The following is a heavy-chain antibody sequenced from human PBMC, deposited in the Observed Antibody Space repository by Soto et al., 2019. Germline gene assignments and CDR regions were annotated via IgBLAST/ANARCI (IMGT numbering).Heavy chain of an antibody. CDR3: ARGLNFCSGGSCYLGWFVP. CDR1: GGSFSGCY. J-gene: IGHJ5*02. V-gene: IGHV4-34*01. CDR2: INQSGST. Sequence: SKTLSLTCAVYGGSFSGCYWSWIRHPPGKGLEWIGEINQSGSTNYNPSLKSRVTISVDPSKNQFSLKLRSVTAADTAVYYCARGLNFCSGGSCYLGWFVPWGQGTLVTVSS. D-gene: IGHD2-15*01.